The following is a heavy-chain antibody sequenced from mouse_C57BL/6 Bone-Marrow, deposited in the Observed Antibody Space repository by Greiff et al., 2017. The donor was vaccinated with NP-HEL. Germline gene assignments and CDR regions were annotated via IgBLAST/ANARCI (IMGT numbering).Heavy chain of an antibody. D-gene: IGHD2-5*01. CDR3: ARYYSNLYAMDY. Sequence: EVKLVESGGGLVKPGGSLKLSCAASGFTFSDYGMHWVRQAPEKGLEWVAYISSGGSTIYYADTVKGRFTISRDNAKKALFLQMTSLRSEDTAMYYCARYYSNLYAMDYWGQGTSVTVST. CDR2: ISSGGSTI. CDR1: GFTFSDYG. J-gene: IGHJ4*01. V-gene: IGHV5-17*01.